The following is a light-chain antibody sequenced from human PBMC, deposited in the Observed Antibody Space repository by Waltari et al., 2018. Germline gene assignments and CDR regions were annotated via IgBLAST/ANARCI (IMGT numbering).Light chain of an antibody. CDR3: QQRYNCLALT. V-gene: IGKV3-11*01. Sequence: IVSPPSPATMSLSPAESHTLSCRASHFISTFLSWYQQKYGQSPRLLIYDAANRATGIPDRFSGSGSGTDFTLTISSLEPEDVAVYFCQQRYNCLALTFGGGTTVEIK. CDR2: DAA. CDR1: HFISTF. J-gene: IGKJ4*01.